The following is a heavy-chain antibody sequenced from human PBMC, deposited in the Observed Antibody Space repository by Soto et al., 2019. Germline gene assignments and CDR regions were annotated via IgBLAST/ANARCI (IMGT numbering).Heavy chain of an antibody. D-gene: IGHD5-12*01. J-gene: IGHJ4*02. Sequence: TSETLSLTCAVYGGSFSGYYWSWIRQPPGKGLEWIGEINHSGSTNYNPSLKSRVTISVDTSKNQFSLKLSSVTAADTAVYYCARGDAVFNSGYDFYFDYWGQGTLVTVSS. CDR2: INHSGST. CDR1: GGSFSGYY. V-gene: IGHV4-34*01. CDR3: ARGDAVFNSGYDFYFDY.